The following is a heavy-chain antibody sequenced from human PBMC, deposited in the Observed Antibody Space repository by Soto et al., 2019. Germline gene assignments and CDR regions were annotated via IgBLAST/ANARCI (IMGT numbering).Heavy chain of an antibody. Sequence: GGSLRLSCAASGFTFSNAWMSWVRQAPGKGLEWVGRIKGEADGGTTDYAAPVKGRITISRDHSKDTLYLQMNSLKTEDTAVYYCRIGLSNRYYNFDYWAQAIPVTVS. D-gene: IGHD2-21*01. CDR2: IKGEADGGTT. CDR1: GFTFSNAW. J-gene: IGHJ4*02. V-gene: IGHV3-15*01. CDR3: RIGLSNRYYNFDY.